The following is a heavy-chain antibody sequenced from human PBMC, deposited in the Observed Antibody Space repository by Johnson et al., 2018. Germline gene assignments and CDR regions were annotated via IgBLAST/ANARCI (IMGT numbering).Heavy chain of an antibody. D-gene: IGHD1-26*01. V-gene: IGHV3-33*01. CDR3: ARDAWDPNGDACDV. Sequence: QVQLVQSGGGVVQPGRSLRLSCAASGFTFSSYGMHWVRQAPGKGLEWVAVIWYDGSNKYYADSVKGRFTISRDNSKNTRYRQMNSLRAEDTAVNYCARDAWDPNGDACDVWGQGTMVTVSS. J-gene: IGHJ3*01. CDR2: IWYDGSNK. CDR1: GFTFSSYG.